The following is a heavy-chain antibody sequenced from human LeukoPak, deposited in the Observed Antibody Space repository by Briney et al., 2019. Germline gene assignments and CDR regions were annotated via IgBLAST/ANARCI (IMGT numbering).Heavy chain of an antibody. D-gene: IGHD2-2*01. V-gene: IGHV4-31*03. J-gene: IGHJ4*02. CDR2: IYYSGST. CDR1: GGSISSGGYY. Sequence: SETPSLTCTVSGGSISSGGYYWSWIRQHPGKGLEWIGYIYYSGSTYYNPSLKSRVTISVDTSKNQFSLKLSSVTAAGTAVYYCARRYCSSTSCFLIEWGQGTLVTVSS. CDR3: ARRYCSSTSCFLIE.